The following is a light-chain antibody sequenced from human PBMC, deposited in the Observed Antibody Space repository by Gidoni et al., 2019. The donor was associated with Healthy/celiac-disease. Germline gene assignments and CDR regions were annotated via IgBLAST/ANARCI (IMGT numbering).Light chain of an antibody. CDR3: QVWDSSSDHVV. J-gene: IGLJ2*01. CDR1: NIGSKS. V-gene: IGLV3-21*04. Sequence: SYVLPQPPSVSGAPGKTARLTCGGNNIGSKSVHWYQQKPGQAPVLVIYYDSDRPSGIPERFSGSNSGNTATLTISRVEAGDEADYYCQVWDSSSDHVVFGGGTKLTVL. CDR2: YDS.